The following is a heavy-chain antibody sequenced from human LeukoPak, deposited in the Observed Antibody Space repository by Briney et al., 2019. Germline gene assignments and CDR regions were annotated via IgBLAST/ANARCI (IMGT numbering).Heavy chain of an antibody. D-gene: IGHD6-6*01. CDR3: ARLARGRWFDP. CDR1: GDSIRNYY. Sequence: SETLSLTCTVSGDSIRNYYWSWIRQTPGKGLEWIGHIYDSGSTNYNPSLKSRVTISVDTSKNQFSLKVSSVTAADTAVYYCARLARGRWFDPWGQGTLVTVSS. V-gene: IGHV4-59*08. J-gene: IGHJ5*02. CDR2: IYDSGST.